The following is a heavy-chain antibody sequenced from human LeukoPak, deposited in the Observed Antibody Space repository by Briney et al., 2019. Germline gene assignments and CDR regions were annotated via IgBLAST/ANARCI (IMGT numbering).Heavy chain of an antibody. CDR3: ARGLGTTGKRTVYYYMDV. V-gene: IGHV4-39*01. J-gene: IGHJ6*03. D-gene: IGHD4-11*01. CDR1: GGSISSSSYY. Sequence: PSETLSLTCTVSGGSISSSSYYWGWIRQPPGKGLEWIGSIYYSGSTYYNPSLKSRVTISVDTSKNQFSLKLSSVTAADTAVYYCARGLGTTGKRTVYYYMDVWGKGTTVTISS. CDR2: IYYSGST.